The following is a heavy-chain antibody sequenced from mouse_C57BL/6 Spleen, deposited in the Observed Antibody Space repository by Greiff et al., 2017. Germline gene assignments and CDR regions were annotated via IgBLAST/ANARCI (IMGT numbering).Heavy chain of an antibody. CDR3: ARDDGYYVRDFDV. Sequence: EVQLVESGGDLVKPGGSLKLSCAASGFTFSSYGMSWVRQTPDKRLEWVATISSGGSYTYYPDSVKGRFTISRDNAKNTLYLQMSSLKSEDTAMYYCARDDGYYVRDFDVWGTGTTVTVSS. V-gene: IGHV5-6*01. J-gene: IGHJ1*03. CDR1: GFTFSSYG. D-gene: IGHD2-3*01. CDR2: ISSGGSYT.